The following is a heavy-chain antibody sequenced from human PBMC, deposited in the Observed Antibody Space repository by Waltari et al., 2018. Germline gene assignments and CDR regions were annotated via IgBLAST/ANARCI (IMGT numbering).Heavy chain of an antibody. CDR2: IYSGGST. V-gene: IGHV3-53*01. J-gene: IGHJ3*02. D-gene: IGHD2-15*01. CDR1: GFTVSSSY. Sequence: EVQLVESGGGLIQPGGSLRLSCAASGFTVSSSYMSWVRQAPGKGLEWVSVIYSGGSTYYADSVKGRFTISRDNSKNTLYLQMNSLRAEDTAVYHCARGYCSGGSCYPDAFDIWGQGTMVTVSS. CDR3: ARGYCSGGSCYPDAFDI.